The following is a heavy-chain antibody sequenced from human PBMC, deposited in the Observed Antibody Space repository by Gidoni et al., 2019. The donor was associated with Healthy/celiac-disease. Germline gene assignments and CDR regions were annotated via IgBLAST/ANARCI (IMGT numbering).Heavy chain of an antibody. Sequence: QVQLQQWGAGLLQPSETLSLTCAVYGGSFSGYYWSWIRQPPGKGLEWIGEINHSGSTNYNPSLKSRVTISVDTSKNQFSLKLSSVTAADTAVYYCARGVPGIAAAGWFDPWGQGTLVTVSS. CDR1: GGSFSGYY. CDR2: INHSGST. CDR3: ARGVPGIAAAGWFDP. J-gene: IGHJ5*02. V-gene: IGHV4-34*01. D-gene: IGHD6-13*01.